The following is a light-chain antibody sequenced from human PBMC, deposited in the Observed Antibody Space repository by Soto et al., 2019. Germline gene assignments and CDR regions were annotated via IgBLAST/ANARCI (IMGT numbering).Light chain of an antibody. Sequence: ENVLTQSPATLSLSPGERATLSCRASQSVSNFLAWYQQKPGQAPRLLIYDASKRATDIPDRFIGSGSGTDFTLTINSLEPEDFAVYYCHQRSNWPPFTFGGGTKVDIK. CDR2: DAS. V-gene: IGKV3-11*01. CDR1: QSVSNF. J-gene: IGKJ4*01. CDR3: HQRSNWPPFT.